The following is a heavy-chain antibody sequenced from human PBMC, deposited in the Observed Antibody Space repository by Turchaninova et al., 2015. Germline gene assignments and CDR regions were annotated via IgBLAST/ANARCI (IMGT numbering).Heavy chain of an antibody. D-gene: IGHD6-13*01. CDR2: TYYSGST. CDR1: TGSSSRVGDY. Sequence: VQRRAWGPGLGWPSQALSIACPVATGSSSRVGDYGSWIRRPPGKGLEGIGYTYYSGSTYYNPSLKIRFSISVDTSKNEFSLKLRSVTAADTAVYYCARGLRIAAAGLYYFDFWGQGILVTVSS. CDR3: ARGLRIAAAGLYYFDF. J-gene: IGHJ4*02. V-gene: IGHV4-31*03.